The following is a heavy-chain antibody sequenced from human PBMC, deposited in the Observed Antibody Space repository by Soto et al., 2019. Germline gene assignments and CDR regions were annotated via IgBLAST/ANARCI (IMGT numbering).Heavy chain of an antibody. J-gene: IGHJ4*02. V-gene: IGHV3-7*03. CDR2: IKQDGSEK. Sequence: EVQLVESGGGLVQPGGSLRLSCAASGFTFSSYWMSWVRQAPGKGLEWVANIKQDGSEKYYVDSVKGRFTTSRDNAKNSLYLQMNSLRAEDTAVYYCARDYYYGSGSRPFDYWGQGTLVTVSS. D-gene: IGHD3-10*01. CDR1: GFTFSSYW. CDR3: ARDYYYGSGSRPFDY.